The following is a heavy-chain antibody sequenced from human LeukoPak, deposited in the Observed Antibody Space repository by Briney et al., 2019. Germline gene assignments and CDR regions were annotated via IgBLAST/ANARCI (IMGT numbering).Heavy chain of an antibody. CDR3: ARDRPGSSGYYYDY. CDR2: ISSSSSYI. D-gene: IGHD3-22*01. Sequence: GGSLRLLCAASGLTFSSQSMNWVPQAPGKGLEFVPSISSSSSYIYYADSVKGRFTISRDNAKNSLYLQMNSLRAEDTAVYYCARDRPGSSGYYYDYWGQGTLVTVSS. V-gene: IGHV3-21*01. J-gene: IGHJ4*02. CDR1: GLTFSSQS.